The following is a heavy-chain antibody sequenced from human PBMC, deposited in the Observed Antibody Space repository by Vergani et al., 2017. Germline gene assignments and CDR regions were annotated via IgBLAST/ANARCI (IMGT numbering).Heavy chain of an antibody. CDR2: IIPIFGTA. CDR1: GGTFSSYA. J-gene: IGHJ4*02. D-gene: IGHD3-22*01. Sequence: QVQLVQSGAEVKKPGSSVKVSCKASGGTFSSYAISWVRQAPGQGLEWMGGIIPIFGTANYAQKFQGRVTITAGESTSTAYMELSSLRSEDTAVYYCARAGTYYYDSSRGYYFDYWGQGTLVTVSS. V-gene: IGHV1-69*01. CDR3: ARAGTYYYDSSRGYYFDY.